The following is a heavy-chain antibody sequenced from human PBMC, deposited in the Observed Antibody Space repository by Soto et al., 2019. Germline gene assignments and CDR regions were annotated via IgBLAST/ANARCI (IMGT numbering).Heavy chain of an antibody. J-gene: IGHJ6*02. CDR1: GGAISSGGYY. CDR2: IYYSGST. CDR3: ARVCGGDCHYGMDV. V-gene: IGHV4-31*03. Sequence: TLSLTCTFAGGAISSGGYYWTWIRQHPGKGLEWIGYIYYSGSTYYNPSLKSRVTISVDTSKNQFSLKLSSVTAADTAVYYCARVCGGDCHYGMDVWGQGTTVTVSS. D-gene: IGHD2-21*02.